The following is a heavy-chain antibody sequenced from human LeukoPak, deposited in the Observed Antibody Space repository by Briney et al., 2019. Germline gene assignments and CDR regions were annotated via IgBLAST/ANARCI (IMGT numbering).Heavy chain of an antibody. D-gene: IGHD3-9*01. J-gene: IGHJ4*02. V-gene: IGHV3-23*01. CDR1: GFTFSSYA. CDR3: AKALYDILTGYYPYYFDY. Sequence: GGSLRLSCAASGFTFSSYAMSWVRQGPGEGLEWVSAISGSGGSTYYADSVKGRFTISRDNSKNTLYLQMNSLRAEDTAVYYCAKALYDILTGYYPYYFDYWGQGTLVTVSS. CDR2: ISGSGGST.